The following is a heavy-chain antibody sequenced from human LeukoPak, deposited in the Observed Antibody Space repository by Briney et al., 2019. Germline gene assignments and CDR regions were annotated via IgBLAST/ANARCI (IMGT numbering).Heavy chain of an antibody. CDR3: ARDPIAVAGYYFDY. Sequence: TGGSLRLSCAASGFTVSSNYMSWVRQAPGKGLEWVSVIYSGGSTYYADSVKGGFTISRDNSKNTLYLQMNSLRAEDTAVYYCARDPIAVAGYYFDYWGQGTLVTVSS. CDR2: IYSGGST. CDR1: GFTVSSNY. J-gene: IGHJ4*02. V-gene: IGHV3-53*01. D-gene: IGHD6-19*01.